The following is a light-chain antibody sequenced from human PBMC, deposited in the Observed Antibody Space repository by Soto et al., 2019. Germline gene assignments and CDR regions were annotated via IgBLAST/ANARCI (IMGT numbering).Light chain of an antibody. CDR3: QQYDNWPWT. Sequence: EIVMTQCQATLSLSPGGRATLSCRASQTVSGTLAWYQQKPGQAPRLLIHGASTRAPGFPARFSGSGSGTDFTLTISSLQSEDFAVYYCQQYDNWPWTFGQGTKVDI. J-gene: IGKJ1*01. CDR1: QTVSGT. CDR2: GAS. V-gene: IGKV3-15*01.